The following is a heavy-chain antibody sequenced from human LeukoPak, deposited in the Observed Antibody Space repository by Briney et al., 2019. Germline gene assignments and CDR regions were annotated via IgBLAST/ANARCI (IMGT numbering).Heavy chain of an antibody. V-gene: IGHV3-7*03. Sequence: PGGSLRLSCAASGFTFSSYWMTWVRQAPGKGPEWVANINQDESEKYYVDSVKGRLTISRDNAKNSLFLQMNSLRAEDTAVYYCARGNNGFDYWGQGTLVTVSS. CDR1: GFTFSSYW. CDR3: ARGNNGFDY. D-gene: IGHD1-14*01. CDR2: INQDESEK. J-gene: IGHJ4*02.